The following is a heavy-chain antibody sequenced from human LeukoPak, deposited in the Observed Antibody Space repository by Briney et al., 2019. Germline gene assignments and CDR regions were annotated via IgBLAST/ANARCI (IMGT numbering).Heavy chain of an antibody. CDR1: GFTFSNYW. V-gene: IGHV3-7*01. CDR2: IKKDGSEN. D-gene: IGHD2-15*01. J-gene: IGHJ4*01. Sequence: GGSLRLSCAASGFTFSNYWMSWVCQAPGKGLEWVANIKKDGSENYYVDSVKGRFTVSRDDAKNSLYLQMNNLRAEDTAIYYCVRDCEVYCSRDPPDYWGHGTQVTVSS. CDR3: VRDCEVYCSRDPPDY.